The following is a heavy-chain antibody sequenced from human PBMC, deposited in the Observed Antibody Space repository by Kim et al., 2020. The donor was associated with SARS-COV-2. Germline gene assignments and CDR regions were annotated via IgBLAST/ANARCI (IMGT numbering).Heavy chain of an antibody. J-gene: IGHJ4*02. D-gene: IGHD6-19*01. CDR3: ASGLSGWTEYLDY. Sequence: YAESVSGRFTISRDDSKSMAYLQMDSLKNDDTAVYYCASGLSGWTEYLDYWGQGIVVTVSS. V-gene: IGHV3-73*01.